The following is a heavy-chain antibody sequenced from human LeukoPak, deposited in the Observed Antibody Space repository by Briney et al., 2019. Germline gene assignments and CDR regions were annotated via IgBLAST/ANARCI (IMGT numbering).Heavy chain of an antibody. J-gene: IGHJ4*02. CDR1: GYTFTSYP. V-gene: IGHV1-3*01. CDR2: INAGNGNT. CDR3: ARGLSSSWYDY. Sequence: ASVKVSCKASGYTFTSYPMHWVRQAPGQRPEWMGWINAGNGNTKYSQKFQGRVAIARDTSASTAYMDLSSLRSEDTAVYYCARGLSSSWYDYWGQGTLVTVSS. D-gene: IGHD6-13*01.